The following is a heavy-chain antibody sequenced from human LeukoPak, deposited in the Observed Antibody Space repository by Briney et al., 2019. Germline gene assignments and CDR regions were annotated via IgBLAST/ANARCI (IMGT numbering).Heavy chain of an antibody. CDR1: GYTFTGYY. Sequence: ASLKVSCKASGYTFTGYYMHWVRQAPGQGLEWMGWINPNSGGTNYAQKFQGRVTMTRDTSISTAYMELRRLRSDDTAVYYCARGYLYYYDVSGYPFDYWGQGTLVTVSS. D-gene: IGHD3-22*01. J-gene: IGHJ4*02. CDR3: ARGYLYYYDVSGYPFDY. CDR2: INPNSGGT. V-gene: IGHV1-2*02.